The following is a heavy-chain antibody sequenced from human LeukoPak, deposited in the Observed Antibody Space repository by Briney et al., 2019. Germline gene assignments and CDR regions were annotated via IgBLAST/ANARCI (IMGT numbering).Heavy chain of an antibody. V-gene: IGHV4-4*02. CDR3: ARSLRGFGGGLNWFDP. Sequence: KTSETLSLTCAVSGGSISSSNWWSWVRQPPGKGLEWIGEIYHSGSTNYNPSLKSRVTISVDKSKNQFSLKLSSVTAADTAVYYCARSLRGFGGGLNWFDPWGQGTLVTVSS. D-gene: IGHD2-15*01. CDR1: GGSISSSNW. J-gene: IGHJ5*02. CDR2: IYHSGST.